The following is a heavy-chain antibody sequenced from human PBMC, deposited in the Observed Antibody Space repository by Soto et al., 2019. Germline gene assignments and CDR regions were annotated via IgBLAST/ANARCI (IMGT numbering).Heavy chain of an antibody. J-gene: IGHJ4*02. V-gene: IGHV3-23*01. Sequence: PGGSLRLSCAASGFTFSSYAMSWVRQAPGKGLEWVSAISGSGGSTYYADSVKGRFTISRDNSKNTLYLQMNSLRAEDTAVYYCAKVGDFWSLRLEVLYFDYWGQGTLVTVSS. D-gene: IGHD3-3*01. CDR1: GFTFSSYA. CDR2: ISGSGGST. CDR3: AKVGDFWSLRLEVLYFDY.